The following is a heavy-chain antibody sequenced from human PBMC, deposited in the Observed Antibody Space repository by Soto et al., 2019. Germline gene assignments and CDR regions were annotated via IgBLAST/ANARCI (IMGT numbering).Heavy chain of an antibody. CDR1: GYMFASYG. J-gene: IGHJ4*02. Sequence: QVQLVQSGAEVKKPGASVKVSCKVSGYMFASYGISWARQAPGQGLEWMGWINTYNGNINYAQKFQGRVTMTTDTSKKPALIELRGLGSDGPALFYCGKRPGAYKYFDYWGQGTLVTVSS. CDR3: GKRPGAYKYFDY. V-gene: IGHV1-18*01. CDR2: INTYNGNI. D-gene: IGHD1-1*01.